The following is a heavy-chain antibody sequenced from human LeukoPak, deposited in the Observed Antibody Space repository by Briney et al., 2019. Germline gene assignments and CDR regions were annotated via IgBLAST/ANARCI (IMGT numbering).Heavy chain of an antibody. CDR2: IYYSGST. CDR1: GGSISSHY. V-gene: IGHV4-59*11. CDR3: ARETTVVTPGRSDVFDI. Sequence: SETLSLTCTVSGGSISSHYWNWIRQPPGKGLEWIGYIYYSGSTNYNPSLKSRVTISVDTSKNQFSLKLSSVTAADTAVYYCARETTVVTPGRSDVFDIWGQGIMVTVSS. D-gene: IGHD4-23*01. J-gene: IGHJ3*02.